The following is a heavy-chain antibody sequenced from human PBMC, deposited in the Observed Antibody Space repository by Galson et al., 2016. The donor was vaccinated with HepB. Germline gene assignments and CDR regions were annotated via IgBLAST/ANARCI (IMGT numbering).Heavy chain of an antibody. Sequence: SVKASCKASGYTFTSYDIHWVRQATGQGLEWLGRMNPKNGHTGHAQKVQGRVTMTRDTSIGIAYMELSSLRSEDTAVYFCARGGWVYYLDALDLWGQGTMVIVSS. CDR3: ARGGWVYYLDALDL. D-gene: IGHD2/OR15-2a*01. CDR2: MNPKNGHT. CDR1: GYTFTSYD. J-gene: IGHJ3*01. V-gene: IGHV1-8*01.